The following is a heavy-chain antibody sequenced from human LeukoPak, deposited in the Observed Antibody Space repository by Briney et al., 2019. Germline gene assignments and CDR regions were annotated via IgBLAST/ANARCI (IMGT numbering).Heavy chain of an antibody. Sequence: PSETLSLTCTVSGGSISSSSYYWGWIRQPPGKGLEWIGSIYYSGSTYYNPSLKSRVTISVDTSKNQFSLKLSSVTAADTAVYYCAREIPPLRWFGELLHDYWGQGTLVTVSS. V-gene: IGHV4-39*07. CDR1: GGSISSSSYY. J-gene: IGHJ4*02. CDR3: AREIPPLRWFGELLHDY. CDR2: IYYSGST. D-gene: IGHD3-10*01.